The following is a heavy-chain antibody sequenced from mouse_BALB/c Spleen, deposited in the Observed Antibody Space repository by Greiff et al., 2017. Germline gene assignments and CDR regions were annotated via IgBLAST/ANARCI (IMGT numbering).Heavy chain of an antibody. CDR3: ARKGAYFDY. CDR1: GYAFTNCW. CDR2: ILPGRGNT. V-gene: IGHV1-63*02. Sequence: QDQLQQSGAELVKPGTSVKISCKASGYAFTNCWLGWVKQRPGHGLEWIGDILPGRGNTHYNEKFKGHATLTADTSSNTAYMQLSSLTSEDSAVYCCARKGAYFDYWGQGTTLTVSA. J-gene: IGHJ2*01.